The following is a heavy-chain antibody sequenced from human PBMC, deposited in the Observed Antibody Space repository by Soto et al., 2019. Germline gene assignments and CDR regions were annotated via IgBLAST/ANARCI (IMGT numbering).Heavy chain of an antibody. V-gene: IGHV3-33*01. CDR1: GFTFSNYG. J-gene: IGHJ4*02. CDR3: ARGPATIVGAMDS. CDR2: IWYDGSDK. D-gene: IGHD1-26*01. Sequence: QVHLVESGGGVVQPGRSLRLSCAASGFTFSNYGMHWVRQAPGKGLEWVAVIWYDGSDKYYADSVKGRFTISRDNSKNTLLLQMNSLRAEDTAVYYCARGPATIVGAMDSWGQGTLVTVSS.